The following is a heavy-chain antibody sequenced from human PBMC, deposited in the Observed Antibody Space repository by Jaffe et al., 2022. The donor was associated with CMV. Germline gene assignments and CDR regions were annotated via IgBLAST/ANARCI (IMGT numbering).Heavy chain of an antibody. CDR1: GGSISSGGYY. J-gene: IGHJ3*02. CDR3: ARAGPLDFIVVVADVMGRGDAFDI. CDR2: IYYSGST. D-gene: IGHD2-15*01. V-gene: IGHV4-31*03. Sequence: QVQLQESGPGLVKPSQTLSLTCTVSGGSISSGGYYWSWIRQHPGKGLEWIGYIYYSGSTYYNPSLKSRVTISVDTSKNQFSLKLSSVTAADTAVYYCARAGPLDFIVVVADVMGRGDAFDIWGQGTMVTVSS.